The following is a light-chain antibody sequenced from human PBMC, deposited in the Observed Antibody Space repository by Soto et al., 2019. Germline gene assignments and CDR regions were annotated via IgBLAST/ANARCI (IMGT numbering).Light chain of an antibody. CDR1: QNVRNNY. Sequence: EAELTQSPGTLSLSPGERVSLSCRASQNVRNNYLGWYQQKPGQAPRLLIYGASIRATGIPDRFSGSGSGTDFTLTISRLEPEDFAVYYCQRYGDSRAFGQGTKVEIK. CDR3: QRYGDSRA. J-gene: IGKJ1*01. V-gene: IGKV3-20*01. CDR2: GAS.